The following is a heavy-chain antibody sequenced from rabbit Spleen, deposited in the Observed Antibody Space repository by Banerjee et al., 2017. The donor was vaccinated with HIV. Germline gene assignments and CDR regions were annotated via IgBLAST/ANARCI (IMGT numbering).Heavy chain of an antibody. CDR2: IESGSSGFT. CDR1: GFSFNSGYD. Sequence: QSLEESGGGLVKPGASLTLTCKASGFSFNSGYDMCWVRQAPGKGLEWIACIESGSSGFTYYASWAKGRFTISKTSSTTVTLQMTRLTAADTATYFCARDTSSSFSSYGMDLWGPGTLVTVS. V-gene: IGHV1S40*01. J-gene: IGHJ6*01. CDR3: ARDTSSSFSSYGMDL. D-gene: IGHD1-1*01.